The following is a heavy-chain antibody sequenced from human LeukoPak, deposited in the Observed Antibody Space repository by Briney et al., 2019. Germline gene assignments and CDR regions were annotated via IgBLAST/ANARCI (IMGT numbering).Heavy chain of an antibody. V-gene: IGHV1-69*04. D-gene: IGHD5-12*01. Sequence: ASVKVSCKASGGTFSSYAISWVRQAPGQGLEWMGRIIPILGIANYAQKFQGRVTITADKSTSTAYMELSSLRSEDTAVYHCARDPVDIVATPSLYWGQGTLVTVSS. CDR3: ARDPVDIVATPSLY. J-gene: IGHJ4*02. CDR2: IIPILGIA. CDR1: GGTFSSYA.